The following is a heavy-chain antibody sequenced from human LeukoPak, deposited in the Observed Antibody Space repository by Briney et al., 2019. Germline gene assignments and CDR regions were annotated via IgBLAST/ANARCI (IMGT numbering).Heavy chain of an antibody. CDR1: GYTFTGYY. D-gene: IGHD3-9*01. J-gene: IGHJ4*02. V-gene: IGHV1-2*02. CDR2: INPNSGGT. Sequence: ASVKVSCKASGYTFTGYYMHWVRQAPGQGLERMGWINPNSGGTNYAQKFQGRVTMTRETSISTAYMELSRLRFDDTAVYYCVRGGYYDILTGYLNYWGQGTLVTVSS. CDR3: VRGGYYDILTGYLNY.